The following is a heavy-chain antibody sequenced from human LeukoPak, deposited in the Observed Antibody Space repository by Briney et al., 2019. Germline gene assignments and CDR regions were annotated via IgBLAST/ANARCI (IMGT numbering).Heavy chain of an antibody. V-gene: IGHV4-39*07. CDR2: IYYSGST. D-gene: IGHD3-10*01. Sequence: PSETLSLTCTVSGGSISSSSYYWGWIRQPPGKRLEWIGSIYYSGSTYYNPSLKSRVTISVDTSKNQFSLKLSSVTAADTAVYYCARDYYGSGSYYNAFDPWGQGTLVTVSS. J-gene: IGHJ5*02. CDR3: ARDYYGSGSYYNAFDP. CDR1: GGSISSSSYY.